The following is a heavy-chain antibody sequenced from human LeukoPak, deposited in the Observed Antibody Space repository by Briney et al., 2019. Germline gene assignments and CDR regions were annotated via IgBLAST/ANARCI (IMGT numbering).Heavy chain of an antibody. V-gene: IGHV4-31*03. Sequence: PSETLSLTCTVSGGSISSGGYYWSWIRQHPGKGLEWIGYIYYSGSTYYNPSLKSRVTISVDTSKSQFSLKLSSVTAADTAVYYCAREEQASEYFQHWGQGTLVTVSS. CDR2: IYYSGST. CDR1: GGSISSGGYY. J-gene: IGHJ1*01. CDR3: AREEQASEYFQH.